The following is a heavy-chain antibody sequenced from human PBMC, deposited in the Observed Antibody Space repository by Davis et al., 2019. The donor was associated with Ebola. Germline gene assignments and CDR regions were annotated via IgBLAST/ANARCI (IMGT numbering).Heavy chain of an antibody. CDR2: INSGGSYI. Sequence: PGGSLRLSCAASGFTFSTYGMTWVRQAPGKGPEWVSHINSGGSYISYTDSVKGRFIISRDDAKSTVYLQMNSLRDEDTAIYYCATDPEGWLDFDYWGQGTLVTVSS. D-gene: IGHD6-19*01. J-gene: IGHJ4*02. CDR3: ATDPEGWLDFDY. V-gene: IGHV3-48*02. CDR1: GFTFSTYG.